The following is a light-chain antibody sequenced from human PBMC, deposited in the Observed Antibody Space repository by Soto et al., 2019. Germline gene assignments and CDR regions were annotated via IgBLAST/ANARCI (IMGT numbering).Light chain of an antibody. Sequence: DIQMTQSPSSLSASVGDRVTITCRASQSISSYLNWYQQKPGKVPKLLIYAASSLQSGVPSRFSGSGSGTDFTLTISSLQPEDFAVFYCQQYGTLPLTLGGGTKVDIK. CDR1: QSISSY. J-gene: IGKJ4*01. CDR2: AAS. V-gene: IGKV1-39*01. CDR3: QQYGTLPLT.